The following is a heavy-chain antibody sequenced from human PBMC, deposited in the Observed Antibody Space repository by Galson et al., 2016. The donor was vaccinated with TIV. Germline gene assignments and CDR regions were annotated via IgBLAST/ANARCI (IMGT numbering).Heavy chain of an antibody. J-gene: IGHJ1*01. CDR1: GGPFSSYA. CDR3: AKESGYNSGYITD. V-gene: IGHV1-69*15. D-gene: IGHD5-18*01. Sequence: SGGPFSSYATTWVRQAPGQGLEWVRRIIPIFRTTNYAQRFQGRVTITADEFTGAAYMELNSLRSDDTAVYFCAKESGYNSGYITDWGQGTLVTVSS. CDR2: IIPIFRTT.